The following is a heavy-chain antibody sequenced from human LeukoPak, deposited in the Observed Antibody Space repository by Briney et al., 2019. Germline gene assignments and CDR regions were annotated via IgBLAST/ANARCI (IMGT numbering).Heavy chain of an antibody. CDR3: ARPVGYYYDSSGRWAFDI. CDR2: IYPGDSDT. CDR1: GYSFTSYW. V-gene: IGHV5-51*01. D-gene: IGHD3-22*01. J-gene: IGHJ3*02. Sequence: GESLKISCKGSGYSFTSYWIGWVRQMPGKGLEWMGTIYPGDSDTRYSPSFQGQVTISADKSISTAYLQWSSLKASDTAMYYCARPVGYYYDSSGRWAFDIWGQGTMVTVSS.